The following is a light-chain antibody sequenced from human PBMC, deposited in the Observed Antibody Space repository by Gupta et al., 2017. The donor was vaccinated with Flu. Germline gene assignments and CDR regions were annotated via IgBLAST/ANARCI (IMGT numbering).Light chain of an antibody. J-gene: IGKJ1*01. CDR3: LQDYSSPMT. CDR2: AGS. CDR1: QAIRDY. V-gene: IGKV1-6*01. Sequence: PSSLSASVGDRVTITCRASQAIRDYLGWYQQKPGKAPKLLIYAGSSLQPGVPSRFRGSASGTDFTLSISRLQPEDFATYFCLQDYSSPMTFGRGTKVDLK.